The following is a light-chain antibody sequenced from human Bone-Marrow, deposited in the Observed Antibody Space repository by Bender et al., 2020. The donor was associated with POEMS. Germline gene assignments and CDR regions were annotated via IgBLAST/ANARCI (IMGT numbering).Light chain of an antibody. CDR2: QDT. CDR1: KLGEEY. CDR3: AAWDGSLNGVV. Sequence: SYELTQPPSVSVSPGQTATITCSGEKLGEEYACWYQQKPGQSPVVVIYQDTKRPSGVPDRFSGSKSGTSASLAISGLQSEDKADYFCAAWDGSLNGVVFGGGTKLTVL. J-gene: IGLJ2*01. V-gene: IGLV3-1*01.